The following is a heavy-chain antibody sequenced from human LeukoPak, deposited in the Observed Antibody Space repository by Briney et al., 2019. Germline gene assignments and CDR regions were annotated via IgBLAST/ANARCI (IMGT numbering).Heavy chain of an antibody. CDR1: GFTFSSYA. Sequence: PGGSLRLSCAASGFTFSSYAMSWVRQAPGKGLEWVSGINWSGGSTGYADSVKGRFTISRDNAKNSLYLQMNSLRAEDTALYYCARASHYSDSSDYPDYWGQGTLVTVSS. D-gene: IGHD3-22*01. V-gene: IGHV3-20*04. J-gene: IGHJ4*02. CDR3: ARASHYSDSSDYPDY. CDR2: INWSGGST.